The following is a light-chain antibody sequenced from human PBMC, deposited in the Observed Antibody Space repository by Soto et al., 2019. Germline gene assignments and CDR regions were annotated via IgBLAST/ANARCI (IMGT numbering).Light chain of an antibody. Sequence: EIVLTQSPATLSLSPGERATLSCRASQSVTTSLAWYQQKPGQAPRLLIYDASNRATGIPARFSGSGSGTDFTLTDSSLEPEDFAVYYCQQRSNWYTFVQGTKLEV. J-gene: IGKJ2*01. CDR1: QSVTTS. CDR3: QQRSNWYT. CDR2: DAS. V-gene: IGKV3-11*01.